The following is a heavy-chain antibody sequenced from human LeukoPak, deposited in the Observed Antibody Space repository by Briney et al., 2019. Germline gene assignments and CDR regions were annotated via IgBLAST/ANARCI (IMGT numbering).Heavy chain of an antibody. Sequence: ASVKVSCKASGYTFTSYYMHWVRQAPGQGLEWMGWISAYNGNTNYAQKLQGRVTMTTDTSTSTAYMELRSLRSDDTAVYYCAAPTVTTFYYGMDVWGQGTTVTVSS. D-gene: IGHD4-11*01. J-gene: IGHJ6*02. CDR2: ISAYNGNT. V-gene: IGHV1-18*04. CDR3: AAPTVTTFYYGMDV. CDR1: GYTFTSYY.